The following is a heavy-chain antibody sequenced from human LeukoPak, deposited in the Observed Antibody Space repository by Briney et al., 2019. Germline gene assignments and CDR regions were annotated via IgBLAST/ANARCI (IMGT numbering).Heavy chain of an antibody. CDR2: IHYGGST. V-gene: IGHV4-59*01. CDR3: ARVANWLYYFDY. J-gene: IGHJ4*02. D-gene: IGHD7-27*01. Sequence: SETLSLTCTVSGGSISNSYWGWIRQPPGEGLEWIGYIHYGGSTIYNPSLKSRVTISVDTSKNQFSLKLSSVTAADTAAYYCARVANWLYYFDYWGQGTLVTVSS. CDR1: GGSISNSY.